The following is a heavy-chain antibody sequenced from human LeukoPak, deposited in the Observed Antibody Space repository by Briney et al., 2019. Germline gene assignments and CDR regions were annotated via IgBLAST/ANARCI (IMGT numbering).Heavy chain of an antibody. J-gene: IGHJ3*02. Sequence: ASVKVSCKASGYTFTNYDINWVRQATGQGLEWMGWMNPNSGNTGYAQKFQSRVTMTRNTSISTAYMELSSLRSEDTAVYYCARYFNGRCDDAFHIWGQGTRLPVST. D-gene: IGHD2-8*01. CDR1: GYTFTNYD. V-gene: IGHV1-8*01. CDR3: ARYFNGRCDDAFHI. CDR2: MNPNSGNT.